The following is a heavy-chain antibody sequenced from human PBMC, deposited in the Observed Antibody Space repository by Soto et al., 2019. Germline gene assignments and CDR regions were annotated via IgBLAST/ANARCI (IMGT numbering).Heavy chain of an antibody. V-gene: IGHV1-69*01. CDR3: ATLVPAPIKLFPRLGWFDP. D-gene: IGHD2-2*02. Sequence: VASVKFSCKASGGTFSSETITWVRQAPGQGLEWMGGIIPISDTANYAQKFQGRVTITADESTSTVYMELSSLRSEDTAVYYCATLVPAPIKLFPRLGWFDPWGQGTLVTVSS. CDR2: IIPISDTA. CDR1: GGTFSSET. J-gene: IGHJ5*02.